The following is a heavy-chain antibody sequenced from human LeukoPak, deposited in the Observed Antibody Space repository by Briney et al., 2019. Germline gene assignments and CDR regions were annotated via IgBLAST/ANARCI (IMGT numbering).Heavy chain of an antibody. Sequence: GGSLRPSCAASEFTVSSNYMSWVRQAPGKGLEWVSVIYSGGSTYYADSVKGRFTVSRDNSKNTLYLQMNSLRADDTAVYYCARDTLGEGEDANYAVYYFDYWGQGTVVTVSS. CDR3: ARDTLGEGEDANYAVYYFDY. CDR2: IYSGGST. CDR1: EFTVSSNY. D-gene: IGHD4/OR15-4a*01. V-gene: IGHV3-53*01. J-gene: IGHJ4*02.